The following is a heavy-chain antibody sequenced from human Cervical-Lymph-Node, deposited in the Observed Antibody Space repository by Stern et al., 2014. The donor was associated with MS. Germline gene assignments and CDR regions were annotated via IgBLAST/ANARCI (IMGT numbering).Heavy chain of an antibody. CDR3: ARGNGLVYAYYHYAMDV. CDR1: GYTFTSYG. V-gene: IGHV1-18*01. CDR2: INLYNGNT. J-gene: IGHJ6*02. D-gene: IGHD2-8*01. Sequence: VQLVESGAEVKKPGASVKVSCKASGYTFTSYGISLVRPAPGQGLEWMGWINLYNGNTKYAQKLQGSVPMTTDTSTSTAYMELRSLRSDDTAVYYCARGNGLVYAYYHYAMDVWGQGTTVTVSS.